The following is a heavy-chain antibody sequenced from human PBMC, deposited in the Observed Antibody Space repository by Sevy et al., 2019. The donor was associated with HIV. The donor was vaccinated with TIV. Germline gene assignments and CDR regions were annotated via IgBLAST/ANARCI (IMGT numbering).Heavy chain of an antibody. CDR2: INPNSGDT. J-gene: IGHJ6*02. CDR1: GYTFTDYC. D-gene: IGHD2-21*01. CDR3: ARDRVAPNPAGMDV. Sequence: ASVKVSCKASGYTFTDYCMHWVRQAPGEGLEWMGWINPNSGDTNFVQKFQGRVTMTRDTSISTAYMELSRLTSDDTAVYYCARDRVAPNPAGMDVWGQGTTVTVSS. V-gene: IGHV1-2*02.